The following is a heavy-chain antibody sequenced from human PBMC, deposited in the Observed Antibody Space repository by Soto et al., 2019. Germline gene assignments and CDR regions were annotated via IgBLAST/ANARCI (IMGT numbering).Heavy chain of an antibody. Sequence: SETLSLTCTVSGGSISSYYWSWIRQPPGKGLEWIGYIYYSGSTNYNPSLKSRVTISVDTSKNQFSLKLSSVTAADTAVYYCARTGTAMEPRAWFDPWGQGTLVTVSS. CDR2: IYYSGST. CDR1: GGSISSYY. J-gene: IGHJ5*02. CDR3: ARTGTAMEPRAWFDP. D-gene: IGHD5-18*01. V-gene: IGHV4-59*01.